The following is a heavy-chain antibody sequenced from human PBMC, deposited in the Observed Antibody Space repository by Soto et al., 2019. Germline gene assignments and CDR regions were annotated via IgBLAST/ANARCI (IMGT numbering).Heavy chain of an antibody. D-gene: IGHD5-18*01. V-gene: IGHV3-30-3*01. CDR3: ARGGRDVDTANPEGYYYYYGMDV. J-gene: IGHJ6*02. CDR2: ISYDGSNK. Sequence: PGGSLRLSCAASGFTFSSYAMHWVRQAPGKGLEWVAVISYDGSNKYYADSVKGRFTISGDNSKNTLYLQMNSLRAEDTAVYYCARGGRDVDTANPEGYYYYYGMDVWGQGTTVTAP. CDR1: GFTFSSYA.